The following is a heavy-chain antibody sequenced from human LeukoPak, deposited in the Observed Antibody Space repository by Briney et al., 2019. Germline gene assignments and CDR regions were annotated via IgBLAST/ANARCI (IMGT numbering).Heavy chain of an antibody. CDR2: ITSSGGST. D-gene: IGHD3-16*01. V-gene: IGHV3-23*01. CDR1: GFSFSSYA. CDR3: AKTVTFGGGD. J-gene: IGHJ4*02. Sequence: PGGSLRLSCAASGFSFSSYAMSWVRQAPGKGLEWVSAITSSGGSTYYADSVKGRFTISRDNYKDTLYLQMNSLTAEDTAVYYWAKTVTFGGGDWGQGTLVTVSS.